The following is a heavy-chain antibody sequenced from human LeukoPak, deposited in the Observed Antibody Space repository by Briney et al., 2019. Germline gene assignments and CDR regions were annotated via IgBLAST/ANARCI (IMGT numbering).Heavy chain of an antibody. CDR2: IYPGDSDT. CDR1: GYRFTSYW. Sequence: GESLKISCKSSGYRFTSYWIGWVRQMPGKGLEWMGIIYPGDSDTRYSPSFQGQVTTSADKSISTAYLQWSSLKASDTAMYYCARPLNDYSSGWFPPPYYFDYWGQGTLVTVSS. J-gene: IGHJ4*02. V-gene: IGHV5-51*01. CDR3: ARPLNDYSSGWFPPPYYFDY. D-gene: IGHD6-19*01.